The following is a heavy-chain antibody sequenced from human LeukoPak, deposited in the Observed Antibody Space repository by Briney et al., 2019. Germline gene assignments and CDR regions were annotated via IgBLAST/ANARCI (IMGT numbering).Heavy chain of an antibody. CDR1: DYSISSGYY. CDR3: ARGDIAVEFDP. Sequence: SETLSLTCSVSDYSISSGYYWGWIRQPPGKGLEWIGRIYHSGSTYYNPSLKSRVTISVDTSKNQFSLQLNSVTPEDTAVYYCARGDIAVEFDPWGQGTLVTVSS. D-gene: IGHD6-19*01. CDR2: IYHSGST. V-gene: IGHV4-38-2*02. J-gene: IGHJ5*02.